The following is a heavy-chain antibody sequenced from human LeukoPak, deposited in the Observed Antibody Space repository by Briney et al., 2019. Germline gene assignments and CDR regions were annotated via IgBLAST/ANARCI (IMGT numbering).Heavy chain of an antibody. J-gene: IGHJ4*02. Sequence: GASVKVSCKASGYTFTSYGISWGRQAPGQGLEWMGWINVYNGDIHYAQKLQGRVTMTTDTSTSTAYMELRSLSSDDTAIYYCARDAPRVAVAGGPDDWGQGTLVSVSS. D-gene: IGHD6-19*01. CDR3: ARDAPRVAVAGGPDD. CDR1: GYTFTSYG. CDR2: INVYNGDI. V-gene: IGHV1-18*01.